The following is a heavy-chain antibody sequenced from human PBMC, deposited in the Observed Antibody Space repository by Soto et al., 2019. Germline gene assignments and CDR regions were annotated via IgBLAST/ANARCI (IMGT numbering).Heavy chain of an antibody. J-gene: IGHJ5*02. CDR3: ARSDIVGAVNWFDP. V-gene: IGHV4-59*01. CDR1: GGSISSYY. CDR2: IYYSGST. D-gene: IGHD1-26*01. Sequence: QVQLQESGPGLVKPSETLSLTCTVSGGSISSYYWSWIRQPPGKGLEWIGYIYYSGSTNYNPSLKSRVTISVDTSKNQFSLKLSSVTAAATAVYYCARSDIVGAVNWFDPWGQGTLVTVSS.